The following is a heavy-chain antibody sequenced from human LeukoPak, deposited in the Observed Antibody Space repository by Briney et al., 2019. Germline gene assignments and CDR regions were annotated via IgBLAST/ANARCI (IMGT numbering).Heavy chain of an antibody. Sequence: AGGSLRLSCVASGFTFSNYDLHWVRQSTGKGLEWVSAIRTAAGDTHYSDSVKGRFTISRENAKNSVYLQMDSLRAGDTDVYFCARGSRGDFYYYMDVWGKGTTVTVSS. CDR3: ARGSRGDFYYYMDV. J-gene: IGHJ6*03. CDR1: GFTFSNYD. V-gene: IGHV3-13*01. D-gene: IGHD3-10*01. CDR2: IRTAAGDT.